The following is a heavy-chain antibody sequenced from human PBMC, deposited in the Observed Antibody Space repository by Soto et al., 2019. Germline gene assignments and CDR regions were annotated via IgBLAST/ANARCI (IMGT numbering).Heavy chain of an antibody. V-gene: IGHV3-21*01. D-gene: IGHD2-15*01. Sequence: PGGSLELSCAASGFTFISYSITWVGQAPGKGLEWVSSISSSSSYIYYADSVKGRFTISRDNAKNSLYLQMNSLRAEDTAVYYCARVPNLCSGGSCLSLYYYYYYYMDVWGKGTTVPVSS. CDR3: ARVPNLCSGGSCLSLYYYYYYYMDV. J-gene: IGHJ6*03. CDR2: ISSSSSYI. CDR1: GFTFISYS.